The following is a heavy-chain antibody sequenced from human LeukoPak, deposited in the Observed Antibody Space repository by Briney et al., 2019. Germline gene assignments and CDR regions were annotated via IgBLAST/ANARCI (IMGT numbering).Heavy chain of an antibody. V-gene: IGHV3-7*01. CDR2: IKEDGSEK. J-gene: IGHJ3*02. CDR1: GFTFNNLW. Sequence: PGGSLRLSCAASGFTFNNLWMTWFRQAPGKGLEWVANIKEDGSEKNYVDSVKGRFTISRDNAKNSLYLQMNSLRAEDTAVYYCAAFDIWGQGTMVTVPS. CDR3: AAFDI.